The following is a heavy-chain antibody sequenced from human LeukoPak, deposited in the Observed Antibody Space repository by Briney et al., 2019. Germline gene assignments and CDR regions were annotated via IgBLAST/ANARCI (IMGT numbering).Heavy chain of an antibody. CDR2: IYPGDSDA. Sequence: GESLKISCTGFGYSFTTYWIGWVRQMPGKGLEWMGVIYPGDSDARYSPSLQGQVTISVDKSISTAYLQWSSLKASDTAMYYCARQGRIVVVTTTHDAFDIWGQGTMVTVSS. D-gene: IGHD2-21*02. V-gene: IGHV5-51*01. J-gene: IGHJ3*02. CDR3: ARQGRIVVVTTTHDAFDI. CDR1: GYSFTTYW.